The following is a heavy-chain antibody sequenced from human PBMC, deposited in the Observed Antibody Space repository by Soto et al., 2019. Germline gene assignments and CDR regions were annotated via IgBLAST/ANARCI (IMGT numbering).Heavy chain of an antibody. V-gene: IGHV4-31*03. CDR1: GGSISSGGYY. CDR2: IYYSGST. J-gene: IGHJ4*02. Sequence: QVQLQESGPGLVKPSQTLSLTFTVSGGSISSGGYYWSWIRQHPGKGMECIGYIYYSGSTYYNPSLNRRVTISVDTSKNQFSLKLSSVTAADTAVYYCARLLRFLEWLPGYWGQGTLVTVSS. D-gene: IGHD3-3*01. CDR3: ARLLRFLEWLPGY.